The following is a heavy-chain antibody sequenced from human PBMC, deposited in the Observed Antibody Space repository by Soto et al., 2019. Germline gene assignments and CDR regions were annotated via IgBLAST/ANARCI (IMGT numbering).Heavy chain of an antibody. J-gene: IGHJ4*02. V-gene: IGHV3-49*03. Sequence: PGGSLRLSCTASGFTFGDYAMSWFRQAPGKGLEWVGFIRSKAYGGTTEYAASVKGRFTISRDDSKSIAYLQMNSLKTEDTAVYYCTRGRIGGVLRYFDWLSTPDFDYWGQGTLVTVSS. CDR2: IRSKAYGGTT. CDR3: TRGRIGGVLRYFDWLSTPDFDY. CDR1: GFTFGDYA. D-gene: IGHD3-9*01.